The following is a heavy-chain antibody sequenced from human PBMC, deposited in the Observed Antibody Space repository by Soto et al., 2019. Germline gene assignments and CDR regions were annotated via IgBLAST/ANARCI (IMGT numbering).Heavy chain of an antibody. CDR3: ARQRDGCSGGSCFPYFDY. CDR2: IYPGDSDT. Sequence: GESLKISCKGSGYSFTSYWIGWVRQMPGKGLEWMGIIYPGDSDTRYSPSFQGQVTISADKSISTAYLQWSSLKASDTAMYYCARQRDGCSGGSCFPYFDYWGQGTLVTVSS. D-gene: IGHD2-15*01. V-gene: IGHV5-51*01. CDR1: GYSFTSYW. J-gene: IGHJ4*02.